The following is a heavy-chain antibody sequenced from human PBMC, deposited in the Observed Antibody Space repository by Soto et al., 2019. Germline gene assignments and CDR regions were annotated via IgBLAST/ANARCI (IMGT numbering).Heavy chain of an antibody. CDR1: GVSVTSYT. D-gene: IGHD2-21*02. J-gene: IGHJ4*02. CDR2: VFSSVRA. CDR3: ARDGMTTGDT. Sequence: SETLSLTGIVSGVSVTSYTWSWVRQPANKGLEWIGRVFSSVRATYNPFLKSRVSISMDTAENRISLKLDSVTAADAGVYFCARDGMTTGDTWGPGTLGTVS. V-gene: IGHV4-4*07.